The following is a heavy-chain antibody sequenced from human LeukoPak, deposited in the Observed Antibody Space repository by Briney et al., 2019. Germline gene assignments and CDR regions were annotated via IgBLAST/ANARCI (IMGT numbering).Heavy chain of an antibody. CDR3: ARKSASGNYPLDY. CDR2: ISADSATT. Sequence: GGSLRLSCAASGINFSTYAMNWVRQAPGKGLEWVSVISADSATTFYADSVKGRFTISRDNAKNTVFLQMSSLRAEDTALYYCARKSASGNYPLDYWGQGTLVTVSS. CDR1: GINFSTYA. V-gene: IGHV3-23*01. J-gene: IGHJ4*02. D-gene: IGHD3-10*01.